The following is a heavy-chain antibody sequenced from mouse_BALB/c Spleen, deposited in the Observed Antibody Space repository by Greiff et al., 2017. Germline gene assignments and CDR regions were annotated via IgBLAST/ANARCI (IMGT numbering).Heavy chain of an antibody. CDR3: ARQEVVARGYAMDY. Sequence: EVKLMESGPGLVKPSQSLSLTCTVTGYSITSDYAWNWIRQFPGNKLEWMGYISYSGSTSYNPSLKSRISITRDTSKNQFFLQLNSVTTEDTATYYCARQEVVARGYAMDYWGQGTSVTVSS. V-gene: IGHV3-2*02. D-gene: IGHD1-1*01. CDR2: ISYSGST. J-gene: IGHJ4*01. CDR1: GYSITSDYA.